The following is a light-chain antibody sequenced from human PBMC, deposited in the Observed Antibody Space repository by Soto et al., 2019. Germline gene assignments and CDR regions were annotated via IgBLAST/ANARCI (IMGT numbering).Light chain of an antibody. CDR2: DAT. V-gene: IGKV1-12*01. Sequence: DIQMTQSPSSLSASVRDRVTITRQAGQGISAWLAWYQQKPGKAPNXIIYDATVLQSGVPSRFSGSGSGTDFTLTITSLQPDDFATYYCQQTYTTPITFGQGTRLEIK. J-gene: IGKJ5*01. CDR1: QGISAW. CDR3: QQTYTTPIT.